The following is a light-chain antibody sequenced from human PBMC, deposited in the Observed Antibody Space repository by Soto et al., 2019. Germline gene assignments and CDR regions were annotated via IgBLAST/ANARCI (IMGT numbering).Light chain of an antibody. V-gene: IGKV3-20*01. Sequence: EIVLTQSPGTLSLSPGVRATLSCRASQSVSSSYLAWYQQKPGQAPRLLIYGASSRATGIPDRFSGSGSGTDFTLTISILEPEDFAVYYCQQYGSSSLTFGGGTKVEIK. CDR1: QSVSSSY. J-gene: IGKJ4*01. CDR2: GAS. CDR3: QQYGSSSLT.